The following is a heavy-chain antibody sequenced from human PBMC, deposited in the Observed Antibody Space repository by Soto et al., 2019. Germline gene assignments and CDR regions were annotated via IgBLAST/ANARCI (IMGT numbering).Heavy chain of an antibody. V-gene: IGHV1-58*01. Sequence: SVKVSCKASGFTFTSSAVQWVRQARGQRLEWIGWIVVGSGNTNYAQKFQERVTITRDMSTSTAYMELSSLRSEDTAVYYFAAGYVGYCSGASCYSSVGDYWGQGTLVTVSS. J-gene: IGHJ4*02. CDR1: GFTFTSSA. CDR2: IVVGSGNT. CDR3: AAGYVGYCSGASCYSSVGDY. D-gene: IGHD2-15*01.